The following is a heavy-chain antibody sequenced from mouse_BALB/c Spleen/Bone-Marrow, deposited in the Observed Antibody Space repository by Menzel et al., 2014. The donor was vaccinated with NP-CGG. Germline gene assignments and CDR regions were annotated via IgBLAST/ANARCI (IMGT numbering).Heavy chain of an antibody. CDR2: IHYSGST. V-gene: IGHV3-1*02. J-gene: IGHJ2*01. D-gene: IGHD1-1*01. Sequence: QSGPDLVKPSQSLSLTCTVTGYSITSGYSWHWIRQFPGNKLEWMGYIHYSGSTNYNPSLKSRISITRDTSKDQFFLQLNSVTTEDTATYYCASITTVVVPFDYWGQGTTLTVSS. CDR3: ASITTVVVPFDY. CDR1: GYSITSGYS.